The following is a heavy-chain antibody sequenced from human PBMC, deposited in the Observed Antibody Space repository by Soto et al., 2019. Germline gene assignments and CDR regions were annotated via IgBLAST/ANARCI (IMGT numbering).Heavy chain of an antibody. D-gene: IGHD3-10*01. CDR2: IWHDGTRK. V-gene: IGHV3-33*01. CDR3: ARDRSSSYSYAMDL. Sequence: QVHLVESGGGVVQPGGSLILSCSVSDFAFRLHGIHWVRHTPGKGLEWVAMIWHDGTRKYFRDSVRGRFTISRDSAKNKVYLQMNNLSGDDSALYFCARDRSSSYSYAMDLWGQGTTVTVSS. J-gene: IGHJ6*02. CDR1: DFAFRLHG.